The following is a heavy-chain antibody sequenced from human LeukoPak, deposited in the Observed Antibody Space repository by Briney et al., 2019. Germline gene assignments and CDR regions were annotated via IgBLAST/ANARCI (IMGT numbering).Heavy chain of an antibody. CDR3: ATLVGASVDYVDY. D-gene: IGHD1-26*01. J-gene: IGHJ4*02. CDR1: GFTFSSYS. Sequence: GGSLRLSCAASGFTFSSYSMNWFRQAPGKGLEWVAFIRDDGTDKYYADSMKGRFTISRDNSKTTLYLQMNSLRPEDTAVYYCATLVGASVDYVDYWGQGTLVTVSP. V-gene: IGHV3-30*02. CDR2: IRDDGTDK.